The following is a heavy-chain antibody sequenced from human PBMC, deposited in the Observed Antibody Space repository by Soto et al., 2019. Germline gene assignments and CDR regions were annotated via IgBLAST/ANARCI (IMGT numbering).Heavy chain of an antibody. CDR3: ARGGYSSFYYYYGMDV. CDR2: ISSSGSTI. V-gene: IGHV3-48*03. Sequence: EVQLVESGGGLVQPGGSLRLSCAASGFTFSSYEMNWVRQAPGKGLEWVSYISSSGSTIYYADSVKGRFTISRDNAKNSLYLQMNSLRAEDTAVYYGARGGYSSFYYYYGMDVWGQGTTVTVSS. J-gene: IGHJ6*02. CDR1: GFTFSSYE. D-gene: IGHD6-19*01.